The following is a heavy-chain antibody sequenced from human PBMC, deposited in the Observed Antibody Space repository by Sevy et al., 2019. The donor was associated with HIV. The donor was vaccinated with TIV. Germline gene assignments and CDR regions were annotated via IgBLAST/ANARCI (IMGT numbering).Heavy chain of an antibody. CDR1: GYTLTQLS. V-gene: IGHV1-24*01. CDR3: AITKDYYDSSGYPFDY. CDR2: FDPEDGET. D-gene: IGHD3-22*01. J-gene: IGHJ4*02. Sequence: ASVKVSCKVSGYTLTQLSMHWVRQAPGKGLEWMGSFDPEDGETIYAQKFQDRVTMTEDTSTDTAYMELSSLKSEDTAVFYCAITKDYYDSSGYPFDYWGQGTLVTVSS.